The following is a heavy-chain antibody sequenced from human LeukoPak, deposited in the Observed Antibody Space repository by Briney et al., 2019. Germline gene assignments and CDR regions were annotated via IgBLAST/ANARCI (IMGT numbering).Heavy chain of an antibody. CDR2: IYSGGST. J-gene: IGHJ4*02. CDR1: GFTVSSNY. CDR3: ARDSSTYAGPPDY. V-gene: IGHV3-53*01. Sequence: PGGSLRLSCAASGFTVSSNYMSWVRQAPGKGLEWVSVIYSGGSTSYADSVKGRFTISRDNAKNSLFLQMNSLRAEDTAVYYCARDSSTYAGPPDYWGQGTLVTVSS. D-gene: IGHD2-2*01.